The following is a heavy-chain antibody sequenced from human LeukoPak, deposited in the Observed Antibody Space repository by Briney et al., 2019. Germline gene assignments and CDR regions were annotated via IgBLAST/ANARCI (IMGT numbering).Heavy chain of an antibody. V-gene: IGHV3-15*07. CDR2: IKSKTDGGTT. Sequence: PGGSLRLSCAASGFTFSNAWMNWVRQAPGKGLEWVGRIKSKTDGGTTDYAAPVKGRFTISRDDSKNTLYPQMNSLKTEDTAVYYCVGNYYDSSGYNYFDYWGQGTLVTVSS. CDR3: VGNYYDSSGYNYFDY. J-gene: IGHJ4*02. D-gene: IGHD3-22*01. CDR1: GFTFSNAW.